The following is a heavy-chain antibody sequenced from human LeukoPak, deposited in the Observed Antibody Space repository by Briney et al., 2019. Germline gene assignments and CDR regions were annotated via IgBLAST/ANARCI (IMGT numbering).Heavy chain of an antibody. CDR1: GFTFRSYW. CDR3: ARVEYSGWNLEY. V-gene: IGHV3-7*01. Sequence: GGSLRRSCAASGFTFRSYWMSWVRQAPGKGLEWVANINQGGSVQYYMDSVKGRFTISRDDAKNSLYVQMNSLRDEDTAVYCARVEYSGWNLEYWGQGTLVTVSS. CDR2: INQGGSVQ. J-gene: IGHJ4*02. D-gene: IGHD5-12*01.